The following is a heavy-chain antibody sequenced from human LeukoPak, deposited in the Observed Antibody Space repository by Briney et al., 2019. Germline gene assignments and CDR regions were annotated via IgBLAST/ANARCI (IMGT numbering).Heavy chain of an antibody. Sequence: ASVKVSCKASGYTFTSYHMHWVRQAPGQGLEWMGIINPSGGSTSYAQKFQGRVTMTRDTSTSTVYMELSSLRSEDTAVYYCARDQEAGTPGVWGKGTTVTVSS. J-gene: IGHJ6*04. D-gene: IGHD1-1*01. V-gene: IGHV1-46*01. CDR3: ARDQEAGTPGV. CDR2: INPSGGST. CDR1: GYTFTSYH.